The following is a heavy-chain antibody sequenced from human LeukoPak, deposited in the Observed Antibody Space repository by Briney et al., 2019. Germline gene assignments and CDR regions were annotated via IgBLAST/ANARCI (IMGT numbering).Heavy chain of an antibody. J-gene: IGHJ2*01. CDR2: IYSGGST. Sequence: GGSLRLSCAASGFTVSSNYMSWVRQAPGKGLEWVSVIYSGGSTYYADSVKGRFTISRDNSKNTLYLQMNSLRAEDTALYYCAKDYSSNLHWYFDLWGRGTLVTVSS. CDR1: GFTVSSNY. CDR3: AKDYSSNLHWYFDL. V-gene: IGHV3-53*05. D-gene: IGHD6-13*01.